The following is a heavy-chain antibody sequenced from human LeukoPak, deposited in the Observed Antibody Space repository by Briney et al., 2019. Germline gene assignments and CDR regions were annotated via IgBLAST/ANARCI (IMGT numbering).Heavy chain of an antibody. D-gene: IGHD6-19*01. CDR3: ARGTLYSGWSYYFDY. V-gene: IGHV4-4*07. J-gene: IGHJ4*02. CDR1: GGSISSYY. Sequence: SETLSLTCTVSGGSISSYYWSWIRQPAGKGLEWIGRIYTSGSTNYNPSLKSRVTMSVDTSKNQFSLKLSSVTAADTAMYYCARGTLYSGWSYYFDYWGQGSQVTVSS. CDR2: IYTSGST.